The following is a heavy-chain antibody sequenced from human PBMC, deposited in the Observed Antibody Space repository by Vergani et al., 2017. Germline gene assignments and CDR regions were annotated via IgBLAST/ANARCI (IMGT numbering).Heavy chain of an antibody. D-gene: IGHD3-22*01. Sequence: VQLVESGGGVVQPGGSLRLSCAASGFTFSSYAMSWVRQAPGKGLEWVSAISGSGGSTYYADSVKGRFTISRDNSKNTLYLQMNSLRAEDTAVYYCAKDLLWHGPPDSSGYLPLDYWGQGTLVTVSS. J-gene: IGHJ4*02. V-gene: IGHV3-23*04. CDR3: AKDLLWHGPPDSSGYLPLDY. CDR2: ISGSGGST. CDR1: GFTFSSYA.